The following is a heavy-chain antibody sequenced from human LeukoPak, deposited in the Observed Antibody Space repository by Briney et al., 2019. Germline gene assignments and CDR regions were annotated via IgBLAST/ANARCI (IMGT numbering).Heavy chain of an antibody. CDR3: AKSTQLRGGIATDFDS. CDR2: ISGSGGST. D-gene: IGHD3-16*02. J-gene: IGHJ4*02. V-gene: IGHV3-23*01. CDR1: GITFSSYP. Sequence: GGSLRLSCAASGITFSSYPMHWVRQAPGKGLEWVSAISGSGGSTYYADSVKGRFTISRDNSKNTLYLQMNSLRAEDTAVYYCAKSTQLRGGIATDFDSWGQGTLVTVSS.